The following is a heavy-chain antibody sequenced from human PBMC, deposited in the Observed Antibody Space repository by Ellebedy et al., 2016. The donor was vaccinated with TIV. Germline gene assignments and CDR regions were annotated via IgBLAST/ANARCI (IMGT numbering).Heavy chain of an antibody. J-gene: IGHJ4*02. Sequence: PGGSLRLSCVDSRLTFSRYWMSWVRKTQGRGLEWVDNIKQNGSDKNYVDSVKGRFTISRDNSKNSLYLQMNSLSADDTAVYYCARGSGYCSSTSCSGETDWGQGTPVTVSS. CDR1: RLTFSRYW. CDR3: ARGSGYCSSTSCSGETD. V-gene: IGHV3-7*03. D-gene: IGHD2-2*01. CDR2: IKQNGSDK.